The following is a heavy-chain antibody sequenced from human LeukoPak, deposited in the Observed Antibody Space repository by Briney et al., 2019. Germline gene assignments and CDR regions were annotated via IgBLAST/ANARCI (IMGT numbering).Heavy chain of an antibody. CDR3: TPDLYSKYKGYFDF. V-gene: IGHV3-15*05. Sequence: GGSLRLSCAASGFTFSNAWMNWVRQAPGKGLEWVGHIKSKTDGGTTDYAAPVKGRFTISRDDPRNTLYLQMNSLKTEDTAVYYCTPDLYSKYKGYFDFWGQGTLVTVSS. CDR1: GFTFSNAW. J-gene: IGHJ4*02. D-gene: IGHD4-11*01. CDR2: IKSKTDGGTT.